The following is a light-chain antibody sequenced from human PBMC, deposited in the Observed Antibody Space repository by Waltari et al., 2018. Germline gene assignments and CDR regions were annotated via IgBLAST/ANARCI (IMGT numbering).Light chain of an antibody. V-gene: IGKV4-1*01. CDR1: QSVYYSSNNNNY. CDR2: LAS. CDR3: HQYYSTPPT. J-gene: IGKJ2*01. Sequence: DIVMSQSPDSLAVSLGERATINCKSSQSVYYSSNNNNYLAWYQQQPGQPPKLLIYLASTRESGVPDRCSGSGSGTDFTLTISSLQAEDVAVYYCHQYYSTPPTFGQGTKLEIK.